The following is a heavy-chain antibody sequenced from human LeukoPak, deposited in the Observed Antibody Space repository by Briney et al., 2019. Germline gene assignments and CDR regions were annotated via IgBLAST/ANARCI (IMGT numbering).Heavy chain of an antibody. CDR3: ARRQGTIAAAFDY. D-gene: IGHD6-13*01. J-gene: IGHJ4*02. Sequence: PGGSLRLSCAASGFTFSNYGMNWVRQAPGKGLEWVSSISSTGSYIYYADSLKGRFTISRDNAKNSLYLQMNSLRAEDAAVYYCARRQGTIAAAFDYWGQGTLVTVSS. CDR1: GFTFSNYG. CDR2: ISSTGSYI. V-gene: IGHV3-21*01.